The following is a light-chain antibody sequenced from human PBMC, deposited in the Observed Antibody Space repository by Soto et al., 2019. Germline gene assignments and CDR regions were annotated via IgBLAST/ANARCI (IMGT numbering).Light chain of an antibody. Sequence: DIQMTQSPSTLSASVGDRVTITCRASQSISSWLAWYQQKPGKAPKLLIYDASSLESGVPSRFSGSGSGTEFTLTISSLQPDDFATYYCQQYNSYSPRRTFGGGTKVEIK. CDR3: QQYNSYSPRRT. J-gene: IGKJ4*01. CDR2: DAS. V-gene: IGKV1-5*01. CDR1: QSISSW.